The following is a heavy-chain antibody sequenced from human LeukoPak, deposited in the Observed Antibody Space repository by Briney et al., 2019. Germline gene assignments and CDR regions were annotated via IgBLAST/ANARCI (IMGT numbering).Heavy chain of an antibody. V-gene: IGHV1-18*01. J-gene: IGHJ6*02. Sequence: ASVKVSCKASGYTFTSYGISWVRQAPGQGLEWMGLISAYNGNTNYAQKLQGRVTMTTDTSTSTAYLEMRSLSSEDTAVYYCARGRFRFLEWFPYSGGLYYGMDVWGQGTTVTVSS. CDR2: ISAYNGNT. CDR1: GYTFTSYG. CDR3: ARGRFRFLEWFPYSGGLYYGMDV. D-gene: IGHD3-3*01.